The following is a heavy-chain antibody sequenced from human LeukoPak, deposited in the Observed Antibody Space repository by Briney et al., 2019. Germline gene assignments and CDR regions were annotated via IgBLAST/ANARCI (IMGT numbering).Heavy chain of an antibody. V-gene: IGHV1-69*06. D-gene: IGHD1-1*01. J-gene: IGHJ4*02. CDR2: IIPIFGTA. CDR1: GGTFSSYV. CDR3: ARAHRQLERLGRYYFDY. Sequence: SVKVSCKASGGTFSSYVIDWVRQAPGQGLEWMGGIIPIFGTANYAQKFQGRVTITADKSTSTAYMELSSLRSEDTAVYYCARAHRQLERLGRYYFDYWGQGTLVTVSS.